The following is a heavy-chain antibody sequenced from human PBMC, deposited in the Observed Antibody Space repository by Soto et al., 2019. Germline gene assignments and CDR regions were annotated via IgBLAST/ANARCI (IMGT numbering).Heavy chain of an antibody. V-gene: IGHV3-11*04. Sequence: PGGSLRLSCAASGFTRSDYDMSWIRQAPGKGLEWVSYISSSGSTIYYADSVKGRYTISTDNAKNSLDLQMNSLRAEDTAVYYCAFNDKAFTGIDNWGQGTVVTVS. CDR3: AFNDKAFTGIDN. CDR1: GFTRSDYD. CDR2: ISSSGSTI. D-gene: IGHD3-22*01. J-gene: IGHJ4*01.